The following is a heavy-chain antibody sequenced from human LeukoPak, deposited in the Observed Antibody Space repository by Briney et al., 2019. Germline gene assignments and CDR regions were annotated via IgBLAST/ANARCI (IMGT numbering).Heavy chain of an antibody. D-gene: IGHD6-13*01. J-gene: IGHJ4*02. CDR3: VKGAAAGTSDY. V-gene: IGHV3-64D*09. Sequence: PGGSLRLSCSASGFTFSSYAMHWVRQAPGKGLEYVSAISSNGGSTYYADSVKGRFTISRDNSKNTLYLQMSSLRAEDTAVYYCVKGAAAGTSDYWGQGTLVTVSS. CDR1: GFTFSSYA. CDR2: ISSNGGST.